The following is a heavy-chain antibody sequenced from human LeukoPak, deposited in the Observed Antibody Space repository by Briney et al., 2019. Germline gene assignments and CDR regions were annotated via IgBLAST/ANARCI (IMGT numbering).Heavy chain of an antibody. V-gene: IGHV4-31*03. CDR2: IYYSGST. CDR1: GGSISSGGYY. J-gene: IGHJ4*02. CDR3: ARGVTVGDFDY. D-gene: IGHD2-21*02. Sequence: SETLSLTCTVSGGSISSGGYYWSWIRQHPGKGLEWIGYIYYSGSTYYNPSLKSRVTISVDTSKNQFSLKLSSVTAADTAVYYCARGVTVGDFDYWGQGTLVTVSS.